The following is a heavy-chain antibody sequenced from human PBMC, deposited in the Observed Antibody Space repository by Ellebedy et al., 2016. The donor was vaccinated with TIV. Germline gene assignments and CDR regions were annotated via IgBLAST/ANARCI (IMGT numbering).Heavy chain of an antibody. CDR1: GYTFTSYA. CDR2: ISAYNGNT. Sequence: ASVKVSCKASGYTFTSYALHWVRLAPGQRLEWMGWISAYNGNTNYAQKLQGRVTMTTDTSTSTAYMELRSLRSDDTAIYYCARAITVAGSGWYGYWGQGTLVTVSS. J-gene: IGHJ4*02. D-gene: IGHD6-19*01. V-gene: IGHV1-18*01. CDR3: ARAITVAGSGWYGY.